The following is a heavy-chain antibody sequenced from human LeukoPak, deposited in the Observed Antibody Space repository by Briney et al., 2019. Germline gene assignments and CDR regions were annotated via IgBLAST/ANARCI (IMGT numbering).Heavy chain of an antibody. D-gene: IGHD2-21*02. CDR2: IKSKTDGGTT. V-gene: IGHV3-15*01. CDR3: TTAPYCGGDCYSDY. Sequence: GGSLRLSCAASRFTFSNAWMSWVRQAPGKGLEWVGRIKSKTDGGTTDYAAPVKGRFTISRDDSKNTLYLQMNSLKTEDTAVYYCTTAPYCGGDCYSDYWGQGTLVTVSS. CDR1: RFTFSNAW. J-gene: IGHJ4*02.